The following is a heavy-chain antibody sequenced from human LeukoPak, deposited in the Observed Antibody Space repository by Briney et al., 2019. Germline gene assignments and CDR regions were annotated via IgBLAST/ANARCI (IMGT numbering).Heavy chain of an antibody. CDR1: GFTFSSYA. J-gene: IGHJ4*02. Sequence: GGSLRLSCAASGFTFSSYAMSWVRQAPGKGLEWVSSMSGSGGSTYYADSVKGRFTISRDDSKNTLYLQMNSLRAEDTAVYYCVRDSSGYAEFDYWGQGTLVTVAS. D-gene: IGHD3-22*01. V-gene: IGHV3-23*01. CDR3: VRDSSGYAEFDY. CDR2: MSGSGGST.